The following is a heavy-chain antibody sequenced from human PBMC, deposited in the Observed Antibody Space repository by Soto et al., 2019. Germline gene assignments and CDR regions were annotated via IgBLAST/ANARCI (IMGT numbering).Heavy chain of an antibody. J-gene: IGHJ4*02. Sequence: VQLLASGGGLVQPGGSLTLSCAASGFTFSSYAMSWVRQAPGKGLEWVSAISGGGNDRFYADSVKGRFTISRDNSRNTLYLHMHSLTAEDTAVHYCARSLFIAATDTEPFDSWGQGTLVTVSS. CDR3: ARSLFIAATDTEPFDS. V-gene: IGHV3-23*01. D-gene: IGHD6-13*01. CDR1: GFTFSSYA. CDR2: ISGGGNDR.